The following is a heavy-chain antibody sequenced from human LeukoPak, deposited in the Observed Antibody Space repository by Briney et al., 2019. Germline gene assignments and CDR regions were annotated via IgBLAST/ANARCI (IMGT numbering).Heavy chain of an antibody. V-gene: IGHV4-34*01. J-gene: IGHJ5*02. CDR3: ARGNGMLRGSYGRFRWFDP. Sequence: SETLSLTCAVYGGSFSGYYWSWIRQPPGKGLEWIGEINHSGSTNYNPPLKSRVTISVDTSKNQFSLKLSSVTAADTAVYYCARGNGMLRGSYGRFRWFDPWGQGTLVTVSS. CDR1: GGSFSGYY. D-gene: IGHD1-26*01. CDR2: INHSGST.